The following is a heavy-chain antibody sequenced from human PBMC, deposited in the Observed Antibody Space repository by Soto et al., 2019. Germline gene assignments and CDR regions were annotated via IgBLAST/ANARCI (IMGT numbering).Heavy chain of an antibody. V-gene: IGHV4-59*11. CDR2: VHYSGAT. CDR3: PRDLGEGTSGWYHFAY. D-gene: IGHD6-13*01. CDR1: GGSMSSHY. Sequence: PSETLSLSCNVSGGSMSSHYWSWIRQVPGKGLEWIGYVHYSGATNYNPSLKSRVTISVDTSKKQLSLNLTSVTAADTAVYYCPRDLGEGTSGWYHFAYWGQGTLVTVSS. J-gene: IGHJ4*02.